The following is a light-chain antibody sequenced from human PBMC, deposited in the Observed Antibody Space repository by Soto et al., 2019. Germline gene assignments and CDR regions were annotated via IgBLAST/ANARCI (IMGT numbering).Light chain of an antibody. V-gene: IGKV3-11*01. CDR2: DTS. CDR3: QQSRDWPLT. CDR1: QSFNNY. Sequence: DIVLTQSPATLSLSPGERATLSCRASQSFNNYLSWYQQKPGQAPRLLIHDTSSRATGIPAMFSGSGSGTDFTLTISSLDPEDFAVYYCQQSRDWPLTFGGGTKVE. J-gene: IGKJ4*01.